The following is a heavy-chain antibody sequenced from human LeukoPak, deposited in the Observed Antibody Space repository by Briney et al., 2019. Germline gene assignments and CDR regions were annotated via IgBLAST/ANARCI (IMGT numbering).Heavy chain of an antibody. CDR2: IKKDGSEK. Sequence: GGSLRLSCAASGFTFSTYAMSWVRQAPGKGLEWVANIKKDGSEKYYVDSVKGRFTISRDNAKNSLYLQMNSLRAEDTAVYYCARFGYSSGWSFDYWGQGTLVTVSS. CDR3: ARFGYSSGWSFDY. CDR1: GFTFSTYA. D-gene: IGHD6-19*01. J-gene: IGHJ4*02. V-gene: IGHV3-7*01.